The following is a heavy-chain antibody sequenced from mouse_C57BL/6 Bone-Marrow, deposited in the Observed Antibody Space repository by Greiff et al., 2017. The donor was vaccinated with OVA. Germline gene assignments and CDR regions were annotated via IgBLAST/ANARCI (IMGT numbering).Heavy chain of an antibody. CDR1: GYTFTSYW. D-gene: IGHD4-1*01. CDR3: ARGVGTIAY. Sequence: QVHVKQPGAELVRPGSSVKLSCKASGYTFTSYWMDWVKQRPGQGLEWIGNIYPSDSETHYNQKFKDKATLTVDKSSSTAYMQLSSLTSEDSAVYYCARGVGTIAYWGQGTLVTVSA. V-gene: IGHV1-61*01. CDR2: IYPSDSET. J-gene: IGHJ3*01.